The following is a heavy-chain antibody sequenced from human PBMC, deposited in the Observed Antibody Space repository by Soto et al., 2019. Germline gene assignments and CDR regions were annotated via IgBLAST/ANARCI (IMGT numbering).Heavy chain of an antibody. CDR3: ARDRVESGYPEYFQH. J-gene: IGHJ1*01. CDR1: GFTLSSYW. V-gene: IGHV3-74*01. Sequence: GGSLRLSCAASGFTLSSYWMHWVRQVPGKGLVWVSRINSDGSSISYADSVKGRFTISRDNAKNTLYLQMNSLRAEDTAVYYCARDRVESGYPEYFQHWGQGTLVTVSS. D-gene: IGHD3-22*01. CDR2: INSDGSSI.